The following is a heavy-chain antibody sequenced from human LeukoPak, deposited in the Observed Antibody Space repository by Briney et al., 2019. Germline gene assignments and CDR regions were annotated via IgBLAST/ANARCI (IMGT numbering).Heavy chain of an antibody. CDR3: ARSPLVEATMGLPPDY. Sequence: PSETLSLTCTVSGGSVSSGNYYWSWIRQPPGKGLEWIGYIYYSGSTNYNPSLKSRVTISIDTSKNQFSLKLSSVTAADTAVYYCARSPLVEATMGLPPDYWGQGSLVTVSS. CDR2: IYYSGST. CDR1: GGSVSSGNYY. D-gene: IGHD1-26*01. V-gene: IGHV4-61*01. J-gene: IGHJ4*02.